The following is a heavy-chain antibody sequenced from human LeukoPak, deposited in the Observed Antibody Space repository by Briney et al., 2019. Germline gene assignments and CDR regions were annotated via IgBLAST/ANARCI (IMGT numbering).Heavy chain of an antibody. CDR1: GYIFTSYW. Sequence: GESLKISCKGSGYIFTSYWISWVRQMPGKGLEWMGRIDPSDSYTNYSPSFQGHVTISADKSISTAYLQWSSLKASDTAMYYCASAVGSGSYLPYYYYGMDVWGKGTTVTVSS. CDR3: ASAVGSGSYLPYYYYGMDV. CDR2: IDPSDSYT. J-gene: IGHJ6*04. D-gene: IGHD3-10*01. V-gene: IGHV5-10-1*01.